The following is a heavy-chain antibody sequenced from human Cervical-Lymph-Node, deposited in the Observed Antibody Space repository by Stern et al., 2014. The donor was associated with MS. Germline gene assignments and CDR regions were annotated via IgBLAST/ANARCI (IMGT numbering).Heavy chain of an antibody. CDR1: GRSISSGGYY. CDR3: ARGRYGYKSHFDY. Sequence: VQLQESGPGLVKPSQTLSLTCTVSGRSISSGGYYWSWIRQHPGKGLEWFGYIYYSGGTYYNPLLNRRITQSVETHKKQFSLHVSSVTAADTAVYYGARGRYGYKSHFDYWGQGTLVTVSS. J-gene: IGHJ4*02. D-gene: IGHD5-24*01. V-gene: IGHV4-31*03. CDR2: IYYSGGT.